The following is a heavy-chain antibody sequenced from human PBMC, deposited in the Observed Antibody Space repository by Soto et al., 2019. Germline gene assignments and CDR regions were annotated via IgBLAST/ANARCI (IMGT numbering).Heavy chain of an antibody. CDR3: ARRVPQATPTSDWFDP. CDR2: IYYSGST. D-gene: IGHD3-10*01. CDR1: GGSISSAAYY. V-gene: IGHV4-39*01. Sequence: PSETLSLTCTVSGGSISSAAYYWSWIRQHPGKGLEWIGVIYYSGSTYYNPSLKSRVTISVDTFNNHFSLKLSSVTAADTAVYYCARRVPQATPTSDWFDPWGQGTLVTVSS. J-gene: IGHJ5*02.